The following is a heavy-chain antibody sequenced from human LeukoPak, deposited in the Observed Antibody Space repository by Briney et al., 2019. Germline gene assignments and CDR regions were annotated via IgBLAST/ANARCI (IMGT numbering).Heavy chain of an antibody. Sequence: SETLSLTCTVSGGSISSGSYYWSWIRQPAGKGLEWIGRIYTSGSTNYNPSLKSRVTISVDTSKNQFSLKLSSVTAADTAVYYCAREGVPDYWGQGTLVTVSS. J-gene: IGHJ4*02. V-gene: IGHV4-61*02. CDR1: GGSISSGSYY. CDR2: IYTSGST. CDR3: AREGVPDY. D-gene: IGHD2-8*01.